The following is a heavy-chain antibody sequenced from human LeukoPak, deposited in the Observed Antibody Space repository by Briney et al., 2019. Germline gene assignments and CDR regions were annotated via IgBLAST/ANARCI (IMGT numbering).Heavy chain of an antibody. D-gene: IGHD2-15*01. Sequence: SENLSLTCTVSGGSINSGNYYWRWIRQPPGKGLERIGYIYYSGSAYYNPSLKIRVTISVNTSKNQFSLRLSSVTAADTAVYYCARDVGYCSGGSCFRGYYGMDVWGKGTTVTVSS. CDR3: ARDVGYCSGGSCFRGYYGMDV. CDR1: GGSINSGNYY. V-gene: IGHV4-30-4*01. CDR2: IYYSGSA. J-gene: IGHJ6*04.